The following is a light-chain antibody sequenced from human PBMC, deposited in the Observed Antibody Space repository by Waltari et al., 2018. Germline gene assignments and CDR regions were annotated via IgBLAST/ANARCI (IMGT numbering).Light chain of an antibody. V-gene: IGKV3-15*01. CDR1: QSITNK. CDR2: GAS. J-gene: IGKJ4*01. Sequence: EIVLTQSPGTLYVSPGERATLSCRASQSITNKLAWYQHKPGQPPRLLIYGASTRATGIPARYSGSGSGTEFTLTISSLQSEDFAVYYCQQYNNWPFLTFGGGTKVEIK. CDR3: QQYNNWPFLT.